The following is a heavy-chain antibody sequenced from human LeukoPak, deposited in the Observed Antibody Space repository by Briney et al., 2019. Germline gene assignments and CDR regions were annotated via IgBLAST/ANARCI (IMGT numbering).Heavy chain of an antibody. CDR3: ARHIVVVVAATSGDWFDP. Sequence: GASVKVSCKASGYTFTSYGISWVRQAPGQGLEWMGWISANNGNTNYAQKLQGRVTMTTDTSTSTAYMELRSLRSDDTAVYYCARHIVVVVAATSGDWFDPWGQGTLVTVSS. CDR2: ISANNGNT. J-gene: IGHJ5*02. V-gene: IGHV1-18*01. D-gene: IGHD2-15*01. CDR1: GYTFTSYG.